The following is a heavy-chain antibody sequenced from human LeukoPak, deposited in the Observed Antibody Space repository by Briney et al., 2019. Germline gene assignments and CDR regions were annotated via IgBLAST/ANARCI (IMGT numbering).Heavy chain of an antibody. CDR2: INHSGST. D-gene: IGHD3-10*01. CDR3: ARARGVIRS. CDR1: GGSFSGYY. V-gene: IGHV4-34*01. J-gene: IGHJ5*02. Sequence: SETLSLTCAVYGGSFSGYYWSWIRQPPGKGLEWIGEINHSGSTNYNPSLKSRVTISVDTSKNQFSLKLSSVTAADTAVYYCARARGVIRSWGQGTLVTVSS.